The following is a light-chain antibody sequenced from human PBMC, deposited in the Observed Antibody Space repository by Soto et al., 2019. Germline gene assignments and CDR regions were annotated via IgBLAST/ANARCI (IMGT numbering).Light chain of an antibody. Sequence: EIVMTQSPATLSVSPGERATLSCRASQSVSSDVAWYQQQPGQAPRLLIYGASTRAAGIPARFSGSGSGTEFSLTVSSLQSEDFAGYYCQQYNYWPPGTFGQGTKVEIK. J-gene: IGKJ1*01. CDR2: GAS. CDR3: QQYNYWPPGT. V-gene: IGKV3-15*01. CDR1: QSVSSD.